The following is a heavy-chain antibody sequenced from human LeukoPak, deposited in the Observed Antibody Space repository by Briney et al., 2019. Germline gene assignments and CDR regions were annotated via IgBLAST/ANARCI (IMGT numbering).Heavy chain of an antibody. V-gene: IGHV1-18*01. J-gene: IGHJ4*02. CDR2: INAYNGNT. CDR1: GYTFSIYT. Sequence: ASVKVSCKASGYTFSIYTITWVRQAPGQGLEWLGWINAYNGNTKYAQNLQGRVTMTTDTSTSTAYMELRSLRSDDTAVYYCARAGYYDRSGYYTAPLDSWGQGTLVTVSS. CDR3: ARAGYYDRSGYYTAPLDS. D-gene: IGHD3-22*01.